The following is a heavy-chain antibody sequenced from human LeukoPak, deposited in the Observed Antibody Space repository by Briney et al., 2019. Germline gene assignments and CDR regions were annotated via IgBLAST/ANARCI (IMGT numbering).Heavy chain of an antibody. CDR3: ARGGKQWRGGNYFDS. D-gene: IGHD6-19*01. CDR2: ITTGRGET. J-gene: IGHJ4*02. CDR1: GYTFTDYA. V-gene: IGHV1-3*03. Sequence: ASVKVSCKASGYTFTDYALHWVRQAPGQSLEWMGWITTGRGETRYSQEFQRRIMFTRDTSASTVYMDLSDLRSEDTAVYYCARGGKQWRGGNYFDSWGQGTLVAVSS.